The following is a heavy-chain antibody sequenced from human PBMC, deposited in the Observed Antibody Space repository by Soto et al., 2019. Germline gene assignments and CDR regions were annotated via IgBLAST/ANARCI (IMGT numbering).Heavy chain of an antibody. CDR1: GGTFSSYA. D-gene: IGHD3-9*01. Sequence: QVQLVQSGAEVKKPGSSVKVSCKASGGTFSSYAISWVRQAPGQGLEWMGGIIPIFGTANYAQKFQGRVTLTADESTSTAYMELSSLRSEDTAVYYCARTHDRDPGILTGHHFDYWGQGTLVTVSS. V-gene: IGHV1-69*01. J-gene: IGHJ4*02. CDR3: ARTHDRDPGILTGHHFDY. CDR2: IIPIFGTA.